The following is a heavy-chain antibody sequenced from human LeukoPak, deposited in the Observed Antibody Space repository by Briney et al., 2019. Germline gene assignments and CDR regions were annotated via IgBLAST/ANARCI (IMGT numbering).Heavy chain of an antibody. J-gene: IGHJ4*02. CDR1: GGSISDYY. V-gene: IGHV4-4*07. CDR3: ARDSPDFWSYYFDY. Sequence: SETLSLTCTVSGGSISDYYWSWIRQPAGKGLEWIGRIYTTGSTDYNPSLKSRVTMSVDTSKNQFSLKLSSVTAADTAVYYCARDSPDFWSYYFDYWGQGTLVTVSS. CDR2: IYTTGST. D-gene: IGHD3-3*01.